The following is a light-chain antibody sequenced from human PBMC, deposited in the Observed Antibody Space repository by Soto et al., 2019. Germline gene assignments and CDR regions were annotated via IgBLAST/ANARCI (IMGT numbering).Light chain of an antibody. J-gene: IGKJ1*01. Sequence: DIQMTQSPSSLSASVGDRVTIPCRASQSIDTWLAWHQQKPGQVPKLLISKASSLESGVPSRFSGSGSGTEFTLTISSLQPDDFATYYCQQYNSYTRTFGQGTKVDIK. CDR2: KAS. V-gene: IGKV1-5*03. CDR1: QSIDTW. CDR3: QQYNSYTRT.